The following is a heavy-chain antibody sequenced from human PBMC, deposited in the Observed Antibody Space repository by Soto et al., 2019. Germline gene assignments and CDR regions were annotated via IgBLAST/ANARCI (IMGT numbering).Heavy chain of an antibody. Sequence: QVQLQESGPGLVKPSETLSLTCTVSGGSVSSGSYYWSWIRQPPGKGLEWIGYIYYSGSTNYNPSLKSRVTISVDTSKNQFSLKLSSVTAADTAVYYCAREIQAYFDYWGQGTLDTVSS. CDR2: IYYSGST. V-gene: IGHV4-61*01. CDR3: AREIQAYFDY. CDR1: GGSVSSGSYY. J-gene: IGHJ4*02.